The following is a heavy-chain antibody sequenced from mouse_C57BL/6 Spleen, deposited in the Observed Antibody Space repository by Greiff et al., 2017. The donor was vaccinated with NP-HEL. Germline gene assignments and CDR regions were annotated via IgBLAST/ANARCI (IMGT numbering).Heavy chain of an antibody. CDR1: GYAFSSSW. CDR3: ARSGYYGSGGFDY. Sequence: VQLQQSGPELVKPGASVKISCKASGYAFSSSWMNWVKQRPGKGLEWIGRIYPGDGDTNYNGKFKGKATLTADKSSSTAYMQLSSLTSEDSAVYFCARSGYYGSGGFDYWGQGTTLTVSS. CDR2: IYPGDGDT. V-gene: IGHV1-82*01. D-gene: IGHD1-1*01. J-gene: IGHJ2*01.